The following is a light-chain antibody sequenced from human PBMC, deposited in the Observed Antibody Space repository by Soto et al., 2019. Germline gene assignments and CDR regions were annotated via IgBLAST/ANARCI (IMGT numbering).Light chain of an antibody. CDR2: DVT. CDR3: CSFEGSYYYV. CDR1: SSDVGRYDY. J-gene: IGLJ1*01. V-gene: IGLV2-11*01. Sequence: QSVLTQPRSVSGSPGQSVTISCTGTSSDVGRYDYVSWYQQHPGKAPKLIVYDVTERPSGVPDRFSGSKSGNTASLTISGLQAEDEADYSCCSFEGSYYYVFGTGTKVTVL.